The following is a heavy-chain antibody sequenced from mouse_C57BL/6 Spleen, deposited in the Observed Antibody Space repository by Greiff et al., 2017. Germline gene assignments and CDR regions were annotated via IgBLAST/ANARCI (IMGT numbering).Heavy chain of an antibody. D-gene: IGHD1-1*01. CDR2: IDPNRGGT. Sequence: VQLQQPGAELVKPGASVKLSCKASGYTFTSYWMHWVKQRPGRGLEWIGRIDPNRGGTKYNEKFKSKATLTVDKPSSTAYMQLSSLTSEDSAVYYCARSLITTVVAIDYWGQGTTLTVSS. J-gene: IGHJ2*01. CDR3: ARSLITTVVAIDY. CDR1: GYTFTSYW. V-gene: IGHV1-72*01.